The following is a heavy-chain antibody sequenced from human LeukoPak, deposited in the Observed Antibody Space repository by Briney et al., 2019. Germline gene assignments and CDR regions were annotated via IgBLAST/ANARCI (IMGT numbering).Heavy chain of an antibody. D-gene: IGHD4-17*01. CDR2: ISSSGSTI. Sequence: GGSLRLSCAASGFTISSYNMNWVRQTPGKGLEWVSYISSSGSTIYYADSVKGRFTISRDNAKNSLYLQMNSLRAEDTAVYYCARGDYGDYVSDAFDIWGQGTMVTVSS. J-gene: IGHJ3*02. CDR3: ARGDYGDYVSDAFDI. V-gene: IGHV3-48*04. CDR1: GFTISSYN.